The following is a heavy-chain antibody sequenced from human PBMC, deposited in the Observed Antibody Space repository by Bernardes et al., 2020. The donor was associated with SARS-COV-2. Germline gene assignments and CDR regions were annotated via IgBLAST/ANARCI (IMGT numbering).Heavy chain of an antibody. D-gene: IGHD2-2*01. V-gene: IGHV4-39*01. J-gene: IGHJ5*02. CDR3: ARLTYTRDFDN. Sequence: SETLSLTCAVSGGPISINNYFWGWLLQPPGKGLEWNGSINYVGSTYYNPSVKSRLTISVDTSKNQFSLRVNSVTAAGTAVYYCARLTYTRDFDNGGQGALVTVSS. CDR2: INYVGST. CDR1: GGPISINNYF.